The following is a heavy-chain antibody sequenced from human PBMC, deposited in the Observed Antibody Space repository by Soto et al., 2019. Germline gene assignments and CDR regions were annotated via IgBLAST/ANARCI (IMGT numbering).Heavy chain of an antibody. CDR2: ISHDGSNK. Sequence: QVQLVESGGGVVQPGRSLRLSCAASGFSFSSCAMHWVRQAPGKGLEWVAVISHDGSNKYYADSVKGRFTISGDNSKNTLYLQMNSLRPEDTAVYYCARVSIAVAGIAYYFDYWGQGTLVTVSS. CDR3: ARVSIAVAGIAYYFDY. V-gene: IGHV3-30-3*01. J-gene: IGHJ4*02. D-gene: IGHD6-19*01. CDR1: GFSFSSCA.